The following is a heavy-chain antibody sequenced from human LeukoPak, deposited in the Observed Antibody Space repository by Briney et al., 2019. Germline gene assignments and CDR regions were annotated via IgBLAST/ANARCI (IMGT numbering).Heavy chain of an antibody. D-gene: IGHD6-6*01. V-gene: IGHV1-2*02. CDR3: ARGALIRAARPPVVSDY. Sequence: ASVKVSCKASGYTFTSYHISWVRRAPGQGLEWMGWINPNSGGTNYAQKFQGRVTMTRDTSISTAYMELSRLRSDDTAVYYCARGALIRAARPPVVSDYWGQGTLVTVSS. J-gene: IGHJ4*02. CDR2: INPNSGGT. CDR1: GYTFTSYH.